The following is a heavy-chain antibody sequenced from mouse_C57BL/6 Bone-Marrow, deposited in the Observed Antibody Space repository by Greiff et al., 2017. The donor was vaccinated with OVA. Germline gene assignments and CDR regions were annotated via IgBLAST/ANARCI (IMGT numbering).Heavy chain of an antibody. CDR3: ARDGYDDYFDY. V-gene: IGHV5-4*01. CDR1: GFTFSSYA. J-gene: IGHJ2*01. Sequence: EVQLVESGGGLVKPGGSLKLSCAASGFTFSSYAMSWVRQTPEKRLEWVATISDGGSYTYYPDNVKGRFTISRDNAKNNLYLQMSHLKSDDTAMDYCARDGYDDYFDYWGQGTTLTVSS. CDR2: ISDGGSYT. D-gene: IGHD2-2*01.